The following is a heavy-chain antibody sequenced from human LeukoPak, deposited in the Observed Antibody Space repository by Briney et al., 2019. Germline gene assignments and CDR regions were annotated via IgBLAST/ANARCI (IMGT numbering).Heavy chain of an antibody. D-gene: IGHD4-17*01. CDR2: IKPHSGNT. Sequence: ASVKVSCKASGYTFTGYYIHWVRQAPGQGLEWMGWIKPHSGNTNYAQKFQGRVTMTRDTSTSTAYMELSRLRSDDTAVYYCAREDFVTRGQGNDYWGQGTRVTVSS. V-gene: IGHV1-2*02. CDR3: AREDFVTRGQGNDY. J-gene: IGHJ4*02. CDR1: GYTFTGYY.